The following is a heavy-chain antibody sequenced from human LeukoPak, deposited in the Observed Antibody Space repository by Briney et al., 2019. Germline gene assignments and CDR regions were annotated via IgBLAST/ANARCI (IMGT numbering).Heavy chain of an antibody. CDR1: GGSISSSSYY. J-gene: IGHJ5*02. D-gene: IGHD2-21*02. V-gene: IGHV4-39*01. CDR3: ARVVVTAISYWFDP. CDR2: IYYSGST. Sequence: SETLSLTCTVSGGSISSSSYYWGWIRQPPGKGLEWIGSIYYSGSTYYNPSLKSRVTISVDTSKNQFSLKLSSVTAADTAVYYCARVVVTAISYWFDPWGQGTLVTVSS.